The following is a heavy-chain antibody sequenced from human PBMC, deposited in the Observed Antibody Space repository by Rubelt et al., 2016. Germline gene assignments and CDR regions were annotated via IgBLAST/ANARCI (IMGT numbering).Heavy chain of an antibody. J-gene: IGHJ4*02. CDR3: ARLQLELSTIDF. CDR2: IYYRGST. Sequence: QLQLQESGPGLVKPSETLSLTCSVSGGSISSGNYYWGWIRQPPGKGLEWIGSIYYRGSTYYNPSLKSRVTISADTSNNQFSLKLCLVTAADTAGYDCARLQLELSTIDFWGQGTLVTVSS. V-gene: IGHV4-39*07. D-gene: IGHD5-24*01. CDR1: GGSISSGNYY.